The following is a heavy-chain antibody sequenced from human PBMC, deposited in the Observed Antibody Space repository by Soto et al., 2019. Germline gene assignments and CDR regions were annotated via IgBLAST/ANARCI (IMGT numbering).Heavy chain of an antibody. Sequence: PGGSLRLSCAASGFTFSSYAMSWVRQAPGKGLEWVSAISGSGGSTYYPDSVKGRFTISRDNSKNTLYLQMNSLRAEDTAVYYCAKNTYYYDSSGLLGFDYWGQGTLVTVSS. J-gene: IGHJ4*02. CDR1: GFTFSSYA. D-gene: IGHD3-22*01. CDR3: AKNTYYYDSSGLLGFDY. CDR2: ISGSGGST. V-gene: IGHV3-23*01.